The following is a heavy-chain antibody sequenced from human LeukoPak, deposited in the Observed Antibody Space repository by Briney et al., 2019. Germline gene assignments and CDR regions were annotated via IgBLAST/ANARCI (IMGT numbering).Heavy chain of an antibody. D-gene: IGHD6-19*01. J-gene: IGHJ4*02. CDR3: ARSPSSGWCKD. CDR1: GGSISSYY. Sequence: PSETLSLTCTVSGGSISSYYWNWIRQPPGKGLEWIGYIYYSGSTNYNPSLKSRVTISVDTSKNQFSLKLSSVTAADTAVYYCARSPSSGWCKDWGQGTLVTVSS. V-gene: IGHV4-59*08. CDR2: IYYSGST.